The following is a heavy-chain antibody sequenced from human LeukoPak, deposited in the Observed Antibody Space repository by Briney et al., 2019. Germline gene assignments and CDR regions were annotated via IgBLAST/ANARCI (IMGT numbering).Heavy chain of an antibody. Sequence: GGSLRLSCAASGFTFSSYGMHWVRQAPGKGLEWVAVIWYDGSNKYYADSVKGRFTISRDNSKNTLYLQMNSLRAEDTAVYYCAIGVCGSSTSCYQRRLLWRNWFDPWGQGTLVTVSS. V-gene: IGHV3-33*01. CDR1: GFTFSSYG. D-gene: IGHD2-2*01. CDR3: AIGVCGSSTSCYQRRLLWRNWFDP. J-gene: IGHJ5*02. CDR2: IWYDGSNK.